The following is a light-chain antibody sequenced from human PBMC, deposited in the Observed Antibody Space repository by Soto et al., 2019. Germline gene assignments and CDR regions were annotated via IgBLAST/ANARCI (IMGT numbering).Light chain of an antibody. V-gene: IGLV1-40*01. CDR1: SSNIGAGYD. CDR3: QSYDTSLSGSV. CDR2: GNS. J-gene: IGLJ2*01. Sequence: QSVLTKPPSVSGAPGQRVTISCTGSSSNIGAGYDIHWYQQLPGAAPKLLISGNSNRPSGVPDRFSGSKSGTSASLAIAGLQAEDEADYYCQSYDTSLSGSVFGGGTKLTVL.